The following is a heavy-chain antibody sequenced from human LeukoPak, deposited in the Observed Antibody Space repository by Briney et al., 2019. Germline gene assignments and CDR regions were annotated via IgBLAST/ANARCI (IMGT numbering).Heavy chain of an antibody. CDR3: ARRVTSNCFDP. J-gene: IGHJ5*02. V-gene: IGHV4-61*05. CDR1: GDSISSNSYY. D-gene: IGHD2-21*02. CDR2: MHYSGSS. Sequence: SETLSLTCTVSGDSISSNSYYWGWTRQPPGKGLEWIGYMHYSGSSNYNPSLKSRVTTSVDTSQNQFSLKLRSVTAADTAVYYCARRVTSNCFDPWGQGTLVTVTS.